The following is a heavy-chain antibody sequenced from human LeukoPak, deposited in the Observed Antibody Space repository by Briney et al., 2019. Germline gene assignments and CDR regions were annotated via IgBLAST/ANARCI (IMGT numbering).Heavy chain of an antibody. CDR3: AKRTGDCSSTSCYSCFDY. D-gene: IGHD2-2*01. CDR1: GFTFSSYG. Sequence: GGSLRLSCAASGFTFSSYGMHWVRQAPGKGLEWVAVISYDGSNKYYADSVKGRFTISRDNSKNTLYLQMNSLRAEDTAVYYCAKRTGDCSSTSCYSCFDYWGQGTLVTVSS. V-gene: IGHV3-30*18. CDR2: ISYDGSNK. J-gene: IGHJ4*02.